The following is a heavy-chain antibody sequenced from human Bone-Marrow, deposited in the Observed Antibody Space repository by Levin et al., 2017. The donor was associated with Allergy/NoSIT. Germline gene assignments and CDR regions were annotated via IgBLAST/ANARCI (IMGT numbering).Heavy chain of an antibody. CDR2: GFYSGTT. J-gene: IGHJ4*02. Sequence: SQTLSLTCTVSGDSISRFYWSWIRQPPGRGLEWIGNGFYSGTTNYNPSLKSRVTILVDTSKNQFSLKLRSVTAADTAVYYCARATRSSLIYYVDYWGQGTLVTVSS. V-gene: IGHV4-59*01. D-gene: IGHD6-13*01. CDR3: ARATRSSLIYYVDY. CDR1: GDSISRFY.